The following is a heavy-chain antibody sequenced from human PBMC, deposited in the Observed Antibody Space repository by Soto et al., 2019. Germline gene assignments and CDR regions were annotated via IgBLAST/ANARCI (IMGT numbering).Heavy chain of an antibody. D-gene: IGHD5-12*01. CDR3: ARVAHQSLDY. J-gene: IGHJ4*02. CDR1: GYTFTNYH. CDR2: INPSDGGT. V-gene: IGHV1-46*01. Sequence: GASVKVSCKTSGYTFTNYHIHWVRQVPGQGLEWLGIINPSDGGTGYAQKFQGRVTMTRDTSTSTVYMDMSSLRSEDTAVYYCARVAHQSLDYWGLGTLVTVSS.